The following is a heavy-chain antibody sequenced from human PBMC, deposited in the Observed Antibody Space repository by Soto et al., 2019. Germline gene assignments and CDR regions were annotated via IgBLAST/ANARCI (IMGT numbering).Heavy chain of an antibody. CDR1: GDPMNSAEDY. J-gene: IGHJ5*02. CDR3: VRGRSCTIFGVIRPQNRFDP. V-gene: IGHV4-30-4*01. CDR2: IPYSGTT. D-gene: IGHD3-3*01. Sequence: QMQLQESGPGLVKPSQTLSLTCTVSGDPMNSAEDYWTWIRQPPGKGLEWIGSIPYSGTTSYNTYVKGRLTISLDVAKKEFVLALTAVTAADTAVYYCVRGRSCTIFGVIRPQNRFDPWCQAILVTVAS.